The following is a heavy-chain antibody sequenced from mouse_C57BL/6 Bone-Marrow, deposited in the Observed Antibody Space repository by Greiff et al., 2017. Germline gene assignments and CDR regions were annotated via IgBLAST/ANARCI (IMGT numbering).Heavy chain of an antibody. CDR2: INPSSGYT. D-gene: IGHD2-3*01. CDR3: ARSYDGLFDY. CDR1: GYTFTSYW. Sequence: QVHVKQSGAELAKPGASVKLSCKASGYTFTSYWMHWVKQRPGQGLVWIGYINPSSGYTKYNQKFKDKATLTADKSSSPAYMQLSSLTYEDSAVYYCARSYDGLFDYWGQGTTLTVSS. V-gene: IGHV1-7*01. J-gene: IGHJ2*01.